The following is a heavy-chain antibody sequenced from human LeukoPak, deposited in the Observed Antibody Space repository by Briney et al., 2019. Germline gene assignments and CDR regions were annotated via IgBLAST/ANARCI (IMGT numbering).Heavy chain of an antibody. Sequence: SETLSLTCTVSGGSISSGGYYWSWIRQHPGKGLEWIGYISYSGSTYYNPSLKSRVTISVDTSKNQFSLKLSSVTAADTAVYYCARANRKLPGGFDPWGQGTLVTVSS. CDR1: GGSISSGGYY. CDR3: ARANRKLPGGFDP. J-gene: IGHJ5*02. D-gene: IGHD1-1*01. CDR2: ISYSGST. V-gene: IGHV4-31*03.